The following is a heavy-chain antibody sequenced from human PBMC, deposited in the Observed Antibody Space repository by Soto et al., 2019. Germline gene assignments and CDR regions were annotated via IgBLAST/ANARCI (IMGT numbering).Heavy chain of an antibody. D-gene: IGHD3-10*01. CDR1: GGSISSYY. Sequence: SETLSLTCTVSGGSISSYYWSWIRQPPGKGLEWIVYIYYSGSTNYNPSLKSRVTISVDTSKNQFSLKLNSMTAADTAVYYCAKHNYGSGSTYFDYWGQGTLVTVSS. J-gene: IGHJ4*02. CDR3: AKHNYGSGSTYFDY. V-gene: IGHV4-59*08. CDR2: IYYSGST.